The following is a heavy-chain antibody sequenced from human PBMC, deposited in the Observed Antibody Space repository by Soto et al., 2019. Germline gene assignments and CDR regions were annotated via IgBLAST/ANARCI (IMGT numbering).Heavy chain of an antibody. CDR2: IYYSGST. D-gene: IGHD2-21*02. V-gene: IGHV4-59*01. CDR1: GGSMNNYY. CDR3: ARLSILLSPRFDS. Sequence: SETLSRTCSVSGGSMNNYYWSWIRQPTGKGLEYLGYIYYSGSTNYNASLQSRVTISLATPKNQFSLKLSSLTATDTAVYFCARLSILLSPRFDSWGRGTMVTVSS. J-gene: IGHJ4*02.